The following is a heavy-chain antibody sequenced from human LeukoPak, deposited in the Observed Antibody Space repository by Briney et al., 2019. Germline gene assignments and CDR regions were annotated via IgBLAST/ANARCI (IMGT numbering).Heavy chain of an antibody. J-gene: IGHJ3*02. CDR1: GYTFTGYY. CDR3: ARVVGRLSRGSMVKDAFDI. D-gene: IGHD3-10*01. CDR2: INPNSGGT. Sequence: SVKVSCKASGYTFTGYYMHWVRQAPGQGLEWMGWINPNSGGTNYAQKFQGRVTMTRDTSISTAYMELSRLRSDDTAVYYCARVVGRLSRGSMVKDAFDIWGQGTMVTVSS. V-gene: IGHV1-2*02.